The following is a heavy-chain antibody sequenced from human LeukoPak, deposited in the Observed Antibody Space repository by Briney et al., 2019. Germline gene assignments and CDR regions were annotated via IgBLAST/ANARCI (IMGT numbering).Heavy chain of an antibody. CDR2: MNPNSGNT. J-gene: IGHJ6*03. Sequence: ASVKVSCKASGYTFTSYGINWVRQATGQGLEWMGWMNPNSGNTGYAQKFQGRVTITRNTSISTAYMELSSLRSEDTAVYYCARQGGSYPPKYYYYYYMDVWGKGTTVTISS. V-gene: IGHV1-8*03. CDR3: ARQGGSYPPKYYYYYYMDV. D-gene: IGHD1-26*01. CDR1: GYTFTSYG.